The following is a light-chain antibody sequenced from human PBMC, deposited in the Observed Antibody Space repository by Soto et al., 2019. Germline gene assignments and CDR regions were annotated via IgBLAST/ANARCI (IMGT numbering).Light chain of an antibody. CDR2: EVT. J-gene: IGLJ1*01. CDR1: SGDIDSYNR. Sequence: QSVLTQPASVSGSPGQSITISCTGTSGDIDSYNRVSWYQQHPGKAPELIIYEVTDRPSGVSNRFSGSKSGNTASLTISGLQAEDEAEYYCSSYTNINTRACVFGTGTKVTVL. V-gene: IGLV2-14*01. CDR3: SSYTNINTRACV.